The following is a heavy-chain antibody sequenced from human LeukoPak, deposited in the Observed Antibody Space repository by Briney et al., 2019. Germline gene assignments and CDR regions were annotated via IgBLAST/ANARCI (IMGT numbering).Heavy chain of an antibody. D-gene: IGHD3-16*01. CDR1: GFTFSSYW. J-gene: IGHJ4*02. Sequence: GGSLRLSCAASGFTFSSYWMHWVRQAPGKGLVGVSRINDDGRSTSYADSVKGRFTISRDNAKNTLYLQMNSLRAEDTAVYYCARVRWGGLYYFDYWGQGTLVTVFS. V-gene: IGHV3-74*01. CDR2: INDDGRST. CDR3: ARVRWGGLYYFDY.